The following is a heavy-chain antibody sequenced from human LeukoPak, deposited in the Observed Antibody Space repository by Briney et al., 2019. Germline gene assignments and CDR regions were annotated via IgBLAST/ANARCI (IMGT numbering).Heavy chain of an antibody. CDR1: GFTFSSYW. CDR3: ASIYGSGSYSGVAFDI. CDR2: IKQDGSET. V-gene: IGHV3-7*01. Sequence: GGSLRLSCVVSGFTFSSYWMSWVRQAPGKGLEWVANIKQDGSETYYVDSVKGRFTISRGNAKNSLYLQMNSLRAEDTAVYYCASIYGSGSYSGVAFDIWGQGTMVTVSS. D-gene: IGHD3-10*01. J-gene: IGHJ3*02.